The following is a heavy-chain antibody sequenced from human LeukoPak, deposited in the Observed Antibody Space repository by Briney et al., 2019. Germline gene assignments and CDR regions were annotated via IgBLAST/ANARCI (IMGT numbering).Heavy chain of an antibody. CDR2: IWYGGSNT. Sequence: GGSLRLSCAASGFTFSTYGMHWVRRAPGKGLEWGAVIWYGGSNTYYADSVKGRFTISRDNSKNTVYLEMISLRGEDTAVYYCVRERGTTLETRLLDYWGQGTLVTVSS. CDR1: GFTFSTYG. D-gene: IGHD2/OR15-2a*01. V-gene: IGHV3-33*08. CDR3: VRERGTTLETRLLDY. J-gene: IGHJ4*02.